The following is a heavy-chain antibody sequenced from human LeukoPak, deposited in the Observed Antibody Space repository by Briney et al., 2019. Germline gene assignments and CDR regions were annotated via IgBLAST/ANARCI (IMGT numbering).Heavy chain of an antibody. CDR2: IYTSGST. J-gene: IGHJ3*02. Sequence: PSETLSLTCTVSGGSISSYYWSWIRQPAGEGLEWIGRIYTSGSTNYNPSLKSRVTMSVDTSKNQFSLKLSSVTAADTAVYYCARDMRIVGATWDAFDIWGQGTMVTVSS. CDR3: ARDMRIVGATWDAFDI. CDR1: GGSISSYY. V-gene: IGHV4-4*07. D-gene: IGHD1-26*01.